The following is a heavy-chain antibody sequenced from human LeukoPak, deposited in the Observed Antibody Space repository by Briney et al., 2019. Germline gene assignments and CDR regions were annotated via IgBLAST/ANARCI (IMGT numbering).Heavy chain of an antibody. CDR2: IKPDGGEK. D-gene: IGHD3-22*01. V-gene: IGHV3-7*01. J-gene: IGHJ4*02. Sequence: GGSLRLSCAVSGFTFSSYWMSWVRQAPGKGLEWVANIKPDGGEKYYVDSVKGRFTISRDNAKNSLYLQMNSLRAEDTAVYYCARDQGMKWLHFDYWGQGTLVTVSS. CDR3: ARDQGMKWLHFDY. CDR1: GFTFSSYW.